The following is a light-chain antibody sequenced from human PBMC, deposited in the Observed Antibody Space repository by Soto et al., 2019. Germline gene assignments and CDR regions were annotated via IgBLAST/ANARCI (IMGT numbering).Light chain of an antibody. Sequence: DIQMTQSPSTLSASAGDRVTITCRASQSIGNWLACYQQQPGKTPDLLIYDASSMESGVPLRFSGSGSGTEFTLTVSSLETDDSATYYCQQYNDEPWTFGQGTKVEIK. J-gene: IGKJ1*01. CDR3: QQYNDEPWT. V-gene: IGKV1-5*01. CDR2: DAS. CDR1: QSIGNW.